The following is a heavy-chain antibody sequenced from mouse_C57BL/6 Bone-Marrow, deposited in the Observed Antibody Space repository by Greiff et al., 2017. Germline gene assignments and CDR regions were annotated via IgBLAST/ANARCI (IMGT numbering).Heavy chain of an antibody. D-gene: IGHD1-1*01. Sequence: EVKLVESGGGLVKPGGSLKLSCAASGFTFSDYGMHWVRQAPEKGLEWVAYISSGSSTIYYADTVKGRFTISRDNAKNTLFLQMTSLRSKDTAMYYCARGEYGSSFAYWGQGTLVTVSA. CDR2: ISSGSSTI. V-gene: IGHV5-17*01. J-gene: IGHJ3*01. CDR3: ARGEYGSSFAY. CDR1: GFTFSDYG.